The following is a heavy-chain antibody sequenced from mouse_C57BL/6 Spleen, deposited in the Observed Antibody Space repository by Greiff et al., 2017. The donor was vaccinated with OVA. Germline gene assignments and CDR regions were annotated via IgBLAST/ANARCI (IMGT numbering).Heavy chain of an antibody. J-gene: IGHJ4*01. CDR1: GYTFTSYW. Sequence: VQLQQPGAELVKPGASVKLSCKASGYTFTSYWMHWVKQRPGRGLEWIGRIDPNSGGTKYNEKFKSKATLTVDKPSSTAYMRLSSLTSEDSAVYYCARSGDSNSYAMDYWGQGTSVTVSS. CDR3: ARSGDSNSYAMDY. D-gene: IGHD2-5*01. V-gene: IGHV1-72*01. CDR2: IDPNSGGT.